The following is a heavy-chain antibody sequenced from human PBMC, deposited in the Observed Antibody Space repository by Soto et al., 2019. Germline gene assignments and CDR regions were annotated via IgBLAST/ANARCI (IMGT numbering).Heavy chain of an antibody. Sequence: EEQVVESGGGLVQPGGSLRLSCAASGFTFDDYGMHWVRQGPGKGLEWVSGITWNSATIGYAASVKGRFTISRDNAKNSLYLQMSSLTTEDTAVYYCAKDGWARDSIDVWGQGTTVTVSS. CDR2: ITWNSATI. V-gene: IGHV3-9*01. CDR1: GFTFDDYG. J-gene: IGHJ6*02. CDR3: AKDGWARDSIDV.